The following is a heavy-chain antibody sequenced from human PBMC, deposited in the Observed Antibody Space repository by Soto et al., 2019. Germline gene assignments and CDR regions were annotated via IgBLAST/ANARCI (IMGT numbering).Heavy chain of an antibody. V-gene: IGHV6-1*01. D-gene: IGHD4-17*01. J-gene: IGHJ6*03. CDR3: AREGMDYGDYVSYYYYMDV. Sequence: KQSQTLSLTCAISGDSVSSNSAAWNWIRQSPSRGLEWLGRTYYRSKWYNDYAVSVKSRITINPDTSKNQFSLQLNSVTPEDTAVYYCAREGMDYGDYVSYYYYMDVWGKGTTVTVSS. CDR2: TYYRSKWYN. CDR1: GDSVSSNSAA.